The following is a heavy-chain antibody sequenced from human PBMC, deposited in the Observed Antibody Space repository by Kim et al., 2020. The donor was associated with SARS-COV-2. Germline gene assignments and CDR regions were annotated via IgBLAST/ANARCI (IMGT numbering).Heavy chain of an antibody. D-gene: IGHD3-16*01. CDR2: EK. V-gene: IGHV3-7*01. Sequence: EKFYVDSVKGRITISRDNANNVMYLQMSGLRAEDTAVYYCARDIRGTWFDPWGQGTRVTVSS. CDR3: ARDIRGTWFDP. J-gene: IGHJ5*02.